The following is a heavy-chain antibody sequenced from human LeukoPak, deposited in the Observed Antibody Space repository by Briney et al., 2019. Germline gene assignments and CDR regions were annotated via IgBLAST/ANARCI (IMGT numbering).Heavy chain of an antibody. J-gene: IGHJ4*02. CDR3: ARLDYSNYVGFDY. D-gene: IGHD4-11*01. CDR1: GGSISSSSYY. CDR2: IYYSGST. Sequence: SETLSLTCTVSGGSISSSSYYWGWIRQPPGKGLEWIGSIYYSGSTYYNPSLKSRVTISVDTSKNQFSLKLSSVTAADTAVYYCARLDYSNYVGFDYWGQGTLVTVSS. V-gene: IGHV4-39*01.